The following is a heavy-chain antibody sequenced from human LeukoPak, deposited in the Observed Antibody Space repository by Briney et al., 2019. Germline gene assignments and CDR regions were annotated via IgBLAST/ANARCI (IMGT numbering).Heavy chain of an antibody. V-gene: IGHV1-46*01. CDR2: INPTGGST. J-gene: IGHJ5*02. CDR3: ARDISVRDAAWWFNP. Sequence: ASVKVSCKASGYTFTSNYMHWVRHAPRQGLEWMGVINPTGGSTSCAHKFQGRITLTGDMSTSTDYLELSSLRSDDTAVYYCARDISVRDAAWWFNPWGQGTLVTVSS. D-gene: IGHD5-24*01. CDR1: GYTFTSNY.